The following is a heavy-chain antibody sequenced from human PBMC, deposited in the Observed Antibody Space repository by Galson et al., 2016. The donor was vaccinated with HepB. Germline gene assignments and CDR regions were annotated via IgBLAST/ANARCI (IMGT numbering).Heavy chain of an antibody. CDR1: GFTVRSNY. Sequence: SLRLSCAASGFTVRSNYMSWVRQAPGKGLEWVSIIYSGGSTYYADSVKGRFTISRDNSKNTLYLQMNSLRAEDTAVYYCASNRGHSSGWPYYFDYWGQGTLVTVSS. CDR3: ASNRGHSSGWPYYFDY. V-gene: IGHV3-53*01. D-gene: IGHD6-19*01. CDR2: IYSGGST. J-gene: IGHJ4*02.